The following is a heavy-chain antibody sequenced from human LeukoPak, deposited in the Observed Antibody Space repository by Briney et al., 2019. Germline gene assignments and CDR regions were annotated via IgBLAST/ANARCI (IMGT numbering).Heavy chain of an antibody. Sequence: GGSLRLSCAASGFSLSNFWMSWVRQAPGKGLEWVAVIWYDGSNKYYADSVKGRFTISRDNSKNTLYLQMNSLRAEDTAVYYCARDTSSGWYLTHWGQGTLVTVSP. D-gene: IGHD6-19*01. CDR1: GFSLSNFW. J-gene: IGHJ4*02. CDR2: IWYDGSNK. CDR3: ARDTSSGWYLTH. V-gene: IGHV3-33*08.